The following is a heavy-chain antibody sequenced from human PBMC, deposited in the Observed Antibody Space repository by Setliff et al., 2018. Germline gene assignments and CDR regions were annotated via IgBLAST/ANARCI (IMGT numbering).Heavy chain of an antibody. CDR3: ARTGTYRYFDY. J-gene: IGHJ4*02. CDR2: IFYNGDT. CDR1: GASIRNNYY. D-gene: IGHD1-1*01. V-gene: IGHV4-39*01. Sequence: SETLSLTCAVSGASIRNNYYWGWIRQSPGTGLEWIGSIFYNGDTYYNASLKGRLTISVDTAQNQFSLRLTSVTAADTAVYYCARTGTYRYFDYWGQGALVTVSS.